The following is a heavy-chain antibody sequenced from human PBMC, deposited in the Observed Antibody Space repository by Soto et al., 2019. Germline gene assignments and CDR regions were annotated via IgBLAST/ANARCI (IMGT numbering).Heavy chain of an antibody. CDR1: GLSFKDAW. V-gene: IGHV3-15*01. Sequence: PGGSLRLSCETSGLSFKDAWMSWGRRVPGKALEWVGRIKRNPDGDTTDYATPVQGRFIISRDDSTNTLYLQMSGLKTEDTAVYFRAIPNTPMSRGVLDYWGRGTLVSVSS. CDR3: AIPNTPMSRGVLDY. CDR2: IKRNPDGDTT. D-gene: IGHD2-2*02. J-gene: IGHJ4*02.